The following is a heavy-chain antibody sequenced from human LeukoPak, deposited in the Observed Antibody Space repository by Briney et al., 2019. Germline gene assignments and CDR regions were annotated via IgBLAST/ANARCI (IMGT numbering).Heavy chain of an antibody. V-gene: IGHV3-30*18. J-gene: IGHJ4*02. CDR2: ISYDGSNK. Sequence: KAGGSLTLSCAASGFTFSSYGMLWVRQAPGRGLECVAVISYDGSNKLYADSVKGRFIISRDNSKNTLYLQMNSLRAENSAVYYCAKGHGSDYGGQGTLGTVSA. CDR3: AKGHGSDY. D-gene: IGHD5-24*01. CDR1: GFTFSSYG.